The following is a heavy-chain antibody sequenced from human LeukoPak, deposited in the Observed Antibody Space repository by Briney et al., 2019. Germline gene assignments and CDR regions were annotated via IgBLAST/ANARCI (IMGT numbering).Heavy chain of an antibody. D-gene: IGHD2-2*01. Sequence: GASVKVSCKASGYTFTSYYMHWVRQAPGQGLEWMGIINPSGGSTSYARKFQGRVTMTTDTSTSTAYMELRSLRSDDTAVYYCAREPYCSSTSCYGMDVWGQGTTVTVSS. CDR3: AREPYCSSTSCYGMDV. V-gene: IGHV1-46*01. CDR2: INPSGGST. J-gene: IGHJ6*02. CDR1: GYTFTSYY.